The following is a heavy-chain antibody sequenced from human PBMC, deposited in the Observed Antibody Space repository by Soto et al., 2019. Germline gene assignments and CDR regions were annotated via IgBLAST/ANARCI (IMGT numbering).Heavy chain of an antibody. V-gene: IGHV4-38-2*01. J-gene: IGHJ5*02. CDR2: IYHSGST. D-gene: IGHD6-13*01. Sequence: NPSETLSLTCAVSGYSISSGCYWGWIREPPGKGLEWIGSIYHSGSTYYNPSLKSRVTISVDTSKNQFSLKLSSVTAADTAVYYCARTKVPSSWYPNWFDPWGQGTLVTVSS. CDR1: GYSISSGCY. CDR3: ARTKVPSSWYPNWFDP.